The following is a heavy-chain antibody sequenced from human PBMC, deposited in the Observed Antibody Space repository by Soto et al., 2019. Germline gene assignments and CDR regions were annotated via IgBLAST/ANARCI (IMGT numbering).Heavy chain of an antibody. Sequence: QLQLQESGPGLVKPSETLSLTCTVSGGSISSSSYYWGWIRQPPGKGLEWIGSIYYSGSTYYNPSLKSRVTISVDTSKNQFSLKLSSVTAADTAVYYCAREVWGYYGSGSYSGWFDPWGQGTLVTVSS. V-gene: IGHV4-39*02. J-gene: IGHJ5*02. CDR1: GGSISSSSYY. CDR3: AREVWGYYGSGSYSGWFDP. CDR2: IYYSGST. D-gene: IGHD3-10*01.